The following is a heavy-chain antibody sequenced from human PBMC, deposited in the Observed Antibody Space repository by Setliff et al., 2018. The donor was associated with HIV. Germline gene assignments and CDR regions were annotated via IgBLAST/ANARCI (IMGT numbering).Heavy chain of an antibody. D-gene: IGHD2-21*01. V-gene: IGHV3-7*03. CDR1: GFSFSGFW. CDR3: AALSLRTNTVYGVISTRFDP. J-gene: IGHJ5*02. Sequence: GGSLRLSCAASGFSFSGFWMSWARQAPGKGLEWVANINEDGNEKYYEGSVKGRFTISRDNAKNSLTLQMNSLRADDTAVYYCAALSLRTNTVYGVISTRFDPWGQGTLVTVSS. CDR2: INEDGNEK.